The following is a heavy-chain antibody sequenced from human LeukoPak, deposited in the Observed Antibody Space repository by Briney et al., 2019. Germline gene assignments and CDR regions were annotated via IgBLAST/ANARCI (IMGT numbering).Heavy chain of an antibody. CDR3: AGSLYGSGSYYEYDFDY. CDR2: ISYGGSNK. D-gene: IGHD3-10*01. J-gene: IGHJ4*02. Sequence: GGSLRLSCAASGFTFSSYAMHWVRQAPGKGLEWVAVISYGGSNKYYADSVKGRFTISRDNSKNTLYLQMNSLRAEDAAVYYCAGSLYGSGSYYEYDFDYWGQGTLVTVSS. V-gene: IGHV3-30-3*01. CDR1: GFTFSSYA.